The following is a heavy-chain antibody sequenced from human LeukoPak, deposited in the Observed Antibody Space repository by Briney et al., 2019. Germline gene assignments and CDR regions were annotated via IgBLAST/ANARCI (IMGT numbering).Heavy chain of an antibody. J-gene: IGHJ4*02. CDR3: ASFRRMLLGVGLFDY. V-gene: IGHV4-39*01. CDR1: GGSISSSSYY. CDR2: IYYSGST. D-gene: IGHD2-8*01. Sequence: KTSETLSLTCTVSGGSISSSSYYWGWIRQPPGKGLEWIGSIYYSGSTYYNPSLKSRVTISVDTSKNQFSLKLSSVTVADTAVYYCASFRRMLLGVGLFDYWGQGTLVTVSS.